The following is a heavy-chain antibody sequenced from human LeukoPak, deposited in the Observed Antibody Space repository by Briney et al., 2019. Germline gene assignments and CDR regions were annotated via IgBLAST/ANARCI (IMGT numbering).Heavy chain of an antibody. V-gene: IGHV3-11*04. J-gene: IGHJ4*02. D-gene: IGHD3-16*01. CDR2: ISSSGSTT. CDR1: GFTFSDYY. CDR3: ARESAGGGDFEY. Sequence: GGSLRLSCAASGFTFSDYYMNWIRQPPGKGLECVAYISSSGSTTYYAGSVKDRFTISRDKANNSTYLQMNSLSADDTAVYYCARESAGGGDFEYGGQGILVTVSS.